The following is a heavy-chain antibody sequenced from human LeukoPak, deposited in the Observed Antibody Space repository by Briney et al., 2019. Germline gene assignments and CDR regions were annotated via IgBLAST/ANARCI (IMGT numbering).Heavy chain of an antibody. Sequence: GASVKVSCKASGYTFTSYYMHWVRQAPGQGLEWMGIINPSGGNTSYAQKFQGRVTMTRDTSTSTVYMELSSLRSEDTAVYYCARAVAVAGNLYYYGMDVWGQGTTVTVSS. J-gene: IGHJ6*02. D-gene: IGHD6-19*01. CDR1: GYTFTSYY. V-gene: IGHV1-46*01. CDR3: ARAVAVAGNLYYYGMDV. CDR2: INPSGGNT.